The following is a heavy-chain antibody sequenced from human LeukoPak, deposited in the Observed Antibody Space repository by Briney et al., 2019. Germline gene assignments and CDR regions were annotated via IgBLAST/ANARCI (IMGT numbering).Heavy chain of an antibody. Sequence: ASVKVSCKASGYTFTGYYMHWVRQAPGQGLEWMGWINPNSGGTNYAQKFQGWVTMTRDTSISTAYMELSRLRSDDTAVYYCARASGALNRPFDYWGQGTLVTVSS. CDR3: ARASGALNRPFDY. D-gene: IGHD2-15*01. CDR1: GYTFTGYY. V-gene: IGHV1-2*04. J-gene: IGHJ4*02. CDR2: INPNSGGT.